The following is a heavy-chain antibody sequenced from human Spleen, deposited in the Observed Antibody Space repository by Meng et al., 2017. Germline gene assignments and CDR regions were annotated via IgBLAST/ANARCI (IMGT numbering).Heavy chain of an antibody. D-gene: IGHD4-11*01. CDR2: ISSTGGAT. Sequence: GQLVESGGGVVQPGRSLRLSCAASGFTFSTVGMNWVRQAPGKGLEWVSTISSTGGATYYADSVKGRLTISRDNSKNTLYLQMNSLRAEDTAVYYCVPRTTYFDSWGLGTLVTVSS. CDR3: VPRTTYFDS. J-gene: IGHJ4*02. V-gene: IGHV3-23*04. CDR1: GFTFSTVG.